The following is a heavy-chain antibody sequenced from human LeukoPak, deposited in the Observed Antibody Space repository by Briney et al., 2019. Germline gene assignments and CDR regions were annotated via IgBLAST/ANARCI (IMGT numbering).Heavy chain of an antibody. CDR1: GYTFTSYG. CDR3: ARDIRIRYSSGWYLY. Sequence: ASVKVSCKASGYTFTSYGISLVRQAPGQGLEWMGWISAYNGNTNYAQKLQGRVTMTTDTSTSTAYMELRSLRSDDTAVYYCARDIRIRYSSGWYLYWGQGTLVTVSS. V-gene: IGHV1-18*01. J-gene: IGHJ4*02. CDR2: ISAYNGNT. D-gene: IGHD6-19*01.